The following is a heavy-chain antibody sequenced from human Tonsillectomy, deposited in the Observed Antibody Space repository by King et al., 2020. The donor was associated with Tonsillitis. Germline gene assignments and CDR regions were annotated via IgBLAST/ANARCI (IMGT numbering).Heavy chain of an antibody. CDR2: ISYSGST. D-gene: IGHD3/OR15-3a*01. CDR3: ASYAYTFWTSIG. CDR1: GASISNGDYY. V-gene: IGHV4-31*03. J-gene: IGHJ4*02. Sequence: QLQESGPGLVKPSQTLSLTCTVSGASISNGDYYWSWIRQHPGKGLEGIGYISYSGSTYYDPSLQSRVTMSVDTSKNQSSLKLSSVVAADSAVYYCASYAYTFWTSIGWGQGTLVTVSS.